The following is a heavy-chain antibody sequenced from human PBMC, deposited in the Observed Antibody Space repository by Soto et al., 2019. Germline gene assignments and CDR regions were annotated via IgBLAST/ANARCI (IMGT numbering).Heavy chain of an antibody. CDR1: GYTFTGHY. V-gene: IGHV1-2*02. CDR3: AKSSGKNFGIVVVTDFDY. J-gene: IGHJ4*02. D-gene: IGHD3-22*01. Sequence: QVQLVQSGAEVKKPGASVKVSCKASGYTFTGHYMQWVRQAPGQGLEWMGWINPNSGDTNYAQKFQGRVTMTRDTSISTAYMELSRLRSDDTALYYCAKSSGKNFGIVVVTDFDYWGQGTLVTVSS. CDR2: INPNSGDT.